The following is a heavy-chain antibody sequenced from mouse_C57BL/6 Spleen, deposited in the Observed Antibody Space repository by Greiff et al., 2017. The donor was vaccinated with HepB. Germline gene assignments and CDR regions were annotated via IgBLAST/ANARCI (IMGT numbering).Heavy chain of an antibody. D-gene: IGHD2-5*01. J-gene: IGHJ4*01. CDR3: ARSYYRNMRAMDY. V-gene: IGHV1-50*01. Sequence: QVQLQQPGAELVKPGASVKLSCKASGYTLTSYWMQWVKQRPGQGLEWIGEIDPSDSYTNYNQKFKGKATLTVDTPSSTAYMQLSSLTSEDSAVYYCARSYYRNMRAMDYWGQGTSVTVSS. CDR1: GYTLTSYW. CDR2: IDPSDSYT.